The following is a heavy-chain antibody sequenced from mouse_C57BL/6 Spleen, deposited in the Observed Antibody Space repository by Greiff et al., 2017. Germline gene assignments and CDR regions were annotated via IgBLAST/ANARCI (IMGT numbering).Heavy chain of an antibody. Sequence: VQLQQPGAELVKPGASVKLSCKASGYTFTSYWMQWVKQRPGQGLEWIGEIDPSDSYTNYNQKFKGKATLTVDTSSSTAYMQRSSRTSEDSAVYYCARSRDSFAYWGQGTLVTVSA. CDR1: GYTFTSYW. V-gene: IGHV1-50*01. CDR3: ARSRDSFAY. J-gene: IGHJ3*01. CDR2: IDPSDSYT.